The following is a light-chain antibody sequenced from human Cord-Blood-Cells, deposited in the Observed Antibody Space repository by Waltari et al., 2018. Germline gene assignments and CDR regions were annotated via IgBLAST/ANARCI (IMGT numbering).Light chain of an antibody. Sequence: EIVMTQYPATLSVSPGERATLSCRASQSVSSNLAWYQQKPGQAPRLLIYCASTRSTGIPARFSGSGSGTEFTLTISSLQSEDFAVYYCQQYNNWPPYTFGQGTKLEIK. J-gene: IGKJ2*01. CDR1: QSVSSN. CDR3: QQYNNWPPYT. V-gene: IGKV3-15*01. CDR2: CAS.